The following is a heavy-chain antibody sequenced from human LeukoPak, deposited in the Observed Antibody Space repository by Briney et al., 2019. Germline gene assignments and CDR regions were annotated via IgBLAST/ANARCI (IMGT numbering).Heavy chain of an antibody. Sequence: GGSLRLSCAASGFTFDDYAMHWVRQAPGKGLEWVSLISWDGGSTYYADSVKGRFTISRDISKNSLYLQMNSLRAEDTALYYCAKDVGATGDAFDIWGQGTMVTVSS. CDR1: GFTFDDYA. CDR2: ISWDGGST. D-gene: IGHD1-26*01. J-gene: IGHJ3*02. CDR3: AKDVGATGDAFDI. V-gene: IGHV3-43D*03.